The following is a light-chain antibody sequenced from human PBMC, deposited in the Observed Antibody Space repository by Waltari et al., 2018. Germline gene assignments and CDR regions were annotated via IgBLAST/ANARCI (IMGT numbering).Light chain of an antibody. CDR2: DVS. Sequence: QSALTQPASVSGSPGQSITISCTGTSRHIGGYNYVSWYQQVPGKAPKLMIYDVSNRPSCVSRRFSGSKSGNTASLTISGLQAEDEADYFCSSYMDSSTLELFGGGTSLTVL. J-gene: IGLJ2*01. CDR3: SSYMDSSTLEL. CDR1: SRHIGGYNY. V-gene: IGLV2-14*03.